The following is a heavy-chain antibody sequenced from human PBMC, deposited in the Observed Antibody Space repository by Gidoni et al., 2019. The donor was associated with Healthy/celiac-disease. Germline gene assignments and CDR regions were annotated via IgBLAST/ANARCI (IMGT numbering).Heavy chain of an antibody. J-gene: IGHJ5*02. CDR3: ARDSGITGTTDWFDP. CDR1: GGTFSSYA. CDR2: IIPILGIA. Sequence: QVQLVQSGAEVKTPGSSVKVSCKASGGTFSSYAISWVRQAPGQGLEWMGRIIPILGIANYAQKFQGRVTITADKSTSTAYMELSSLRSEDTAVYYCARDSGITGTTDWFDPWGQGTLVTVSS. V-gene: IGHV1-69*04. D-gene: IGHD1-7*01.